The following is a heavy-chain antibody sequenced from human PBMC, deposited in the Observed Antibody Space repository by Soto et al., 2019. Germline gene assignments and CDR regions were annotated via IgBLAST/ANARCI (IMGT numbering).Heavy chain of an antibody. CDR3: ARQDDYIAAAGTNYYYGMDV. Sequence: PSETLSLTCTVSGGSISSSSYYWGWIRQPPGKGLEWIGSIYYSGSTYYNPSLKSRVTISVDTSKNQFSLKLSSVTAADTAVYYCARQDDYIAAAGTNYYYGMDVWGQGTTVS. V-gene: IGHV4-39*01. CDR2: IYYSGST. J-gene: IGHJ6*02. D-gene: IGHD6-13*01. CDR1: GGSISSSSYY.